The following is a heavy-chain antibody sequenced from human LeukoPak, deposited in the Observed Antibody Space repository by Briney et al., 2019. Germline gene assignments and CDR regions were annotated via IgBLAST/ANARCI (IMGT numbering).Heavy chain of an antibody. CDR2: IYYTGST. CDR1: GDSVNSGGYF. V-gene: IGHV4-31*03. CDR3: ACGKATYWFDP. D-gene: IGHD6-25*01. J-gene: IGHJ5*02. Sequence: SQTLSLTCTVSGDSVNSGGYFWSWIRQHPEKGLEWIGYIYYTGSTSYNPSLKSRVTISLDAPENQFSLTLASVTAADTAVYYCACGKATYWFDPWGQGTLVTVSS.